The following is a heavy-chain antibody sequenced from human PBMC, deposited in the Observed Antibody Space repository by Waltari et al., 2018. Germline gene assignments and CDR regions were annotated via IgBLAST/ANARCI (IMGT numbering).Heavy chain of an antibody. J-gene: IGHJ6*01. CDR3: VKVMGDLGTKYGLDV. CDR1: GFTFKDLD. D-gene: IGHD1-1*01. CDR2: INSYGSDT. Sequence: EEQLSESGGGLVQPGGSLRLSCAASGFTFKDLDMPWVGQAPGRGLEWVSNINSYGSDTQYADFVRGRFTMSRDNSRGTVSLQMNGLRAADTAVYYCVKVMGDLGTKYGLDVWGRGTTVTVSS. V-gene: IGHV3-23*05.